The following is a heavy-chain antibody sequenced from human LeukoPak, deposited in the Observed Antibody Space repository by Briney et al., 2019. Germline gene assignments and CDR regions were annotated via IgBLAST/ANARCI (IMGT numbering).Heavy chain of an antibody. D-gene: IGHD6-13*01. CDR1: GGSFSGYY. CDR3: ARARSDSSWYSIYYFDY. V-gene: IGHV4-34*01. CDR2: INHSGSA. J-gene: IGHJ4*02. Sequence: SETLSLTCAVYGGSFSGYYWSWIRQPPGKGLEWIGEINHSGSANYNPSLKSRVTISVDTSKNQFSLKLSSVTAADTAVYYCARARSDSSWYSIYYFDYWGQGTLVTVSS.